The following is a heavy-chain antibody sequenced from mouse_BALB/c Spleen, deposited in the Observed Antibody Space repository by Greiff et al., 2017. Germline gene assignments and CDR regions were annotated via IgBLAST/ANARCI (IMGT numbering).Heavy chain of an antibody. V-gene: IGHV3-2*02. J-gene: IGHJ2*01. CDR2: ISYSGST. Sequence: EVQLQQSGPGLVKPSQSLSLTCTVTGYSITSDYAWNWIRQFPGNKLEWMGYISYSGSTSYNPSLKSRISITRDTSKNQFFLQLNSVTTEDTATYYCAREEDYFDYWGQGTTLTVSS. CDR3: AREEDYFDY. CDR1: GYSITSDYA.